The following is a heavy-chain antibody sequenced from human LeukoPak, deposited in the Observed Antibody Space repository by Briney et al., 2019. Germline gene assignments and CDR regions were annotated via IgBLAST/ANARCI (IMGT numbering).Heavy chain of an antibody. D-gene: IGHD6-13*01. CDR3: ARGFAAGSLRFDP. CDR1: GGTFSSYT. Sequence: SVKVSRKASGGTFSSYTISWVRQAPGQGLEWMGRIIPILGIANYAQKFQGRVTITADKSTSTAYMELSSLRSEDTAVYYCARGFAAGSLRFDPWGQGTLVTVSS. CDR2: IIPILGIA. V-gene: IGHV1-69*02. J-gene: IGHJ5*02.